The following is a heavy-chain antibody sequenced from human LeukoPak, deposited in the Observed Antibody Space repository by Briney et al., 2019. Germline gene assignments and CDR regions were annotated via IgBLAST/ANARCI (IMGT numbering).Heavy chain of an antibody. D-gene: IGHD3-10*01. CDR1: GGSISSGGYY. CDR2: IYYSGST. J-gene: IGHJ3*02. CDR3: ATEKKTITMVRAYAFDI. V-gene: IGHV4-31*03. Sequence: KTSQTLSLTCTVSGGSISSGGYYWSWIRQHPGKGLEWIGYIYYSGSTYYNPSLKSRVTISVDTSKNQFSLKLSSVTAADTAVYYCATEKKTITMVRAYAFDIWGQGTMVTVSS.